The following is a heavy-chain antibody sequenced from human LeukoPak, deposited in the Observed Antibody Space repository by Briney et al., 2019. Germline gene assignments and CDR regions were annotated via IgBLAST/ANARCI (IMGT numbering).Heavy chain of an antibody. CDR3: AKDVVGHYDSSVYAFDI. D-gene: IGHD3-22*01. V-gene: IGHV3-11*01. CDR2: ISSSGTKT. J-gene: IGHJ3*02. Sequence: PGGSLRLSCAASGFTFSDYYMSWIRQAPGKVLEWVSYISSSGTKTYYADSVKGRFTISRDNAKNSLYLQMNSLRAEDTAVYYCAKDVVGHYDSSVYAFDIWGQGTMVTVSS. CDR1: GFTFSDYY.